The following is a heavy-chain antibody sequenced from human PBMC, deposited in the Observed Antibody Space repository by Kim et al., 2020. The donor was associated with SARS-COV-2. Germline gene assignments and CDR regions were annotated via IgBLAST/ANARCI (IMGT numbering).Heavy chain of an antibody. Sequence: GGSLRLSCAASGFTFSSYGMHWVRQAPGKGLEWVAVISYDGSNKYYADSVKGRFTISRDNSKNTLYLQMNSLRAEDTAVYYCAKGARRDGYKEAFDYWGQGTLVTVSS. CDR2: ISYDGSNK. CDR1: GFTFSSYG. CDR3: AKGARRDGYKEAFDY. D-gene: IGHD5-12*01. J-gene: IGHJ4*02. V-gene: IGHV3-30*18.